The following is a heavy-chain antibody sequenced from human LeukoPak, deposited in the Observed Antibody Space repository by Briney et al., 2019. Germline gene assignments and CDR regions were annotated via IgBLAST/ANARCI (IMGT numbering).Heavy chain of an antibody. Sequence: GESLKISCKGSGYSFSSHWIGWVRQMPGKGLEWMGVIYPGDSDTRYSPSFQGQVTISADKSISTAYLQWGSLEASDTAMYFCARGPPRVGPITEGDVWGQGTLVTVSS. CDR3: ARGPPRVGPITEGDV. CDR1: GYSFSSHW. J-gene: IGHJ4*02. D-gene: IGHD1-26*01. CDR2: IYPGDSDT. V-gene: IGHV5-51*01.